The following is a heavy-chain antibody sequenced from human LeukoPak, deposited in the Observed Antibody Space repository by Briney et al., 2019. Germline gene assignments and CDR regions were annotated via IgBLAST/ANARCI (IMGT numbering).Heavy chain of an antibody. J-gene: IGHJ4*02. CDR2: ISAYNGNT. CDR3: ARDRVRVIVVPEGGFDY. V-gene: IGHV1-18*01. Sequence: GASVKVSCKASGYTFTSYGISWVRQAPGQGLEWMGWISAYNGNTNYAQKLQGRVTMTTDTSTSTAYMELRSLRSDDTAVYYCARDRVRVIVVPEGGFDYWGQGTLVTVSS. D-gene: IGHD3-22*01. CDR1: GYTFTSYG.